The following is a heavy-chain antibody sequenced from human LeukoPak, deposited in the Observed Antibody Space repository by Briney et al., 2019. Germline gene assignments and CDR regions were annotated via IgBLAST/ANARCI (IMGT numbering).Heavy chain of an antibody. D-gene: IGHD1-1*01. J-gene: IGHJ4*02. V-gene: IGHV3-30-3*01. CDR1: GFTFSNYA. CDR2: ISYDGSNK. Sequence: GGSLRLSCAASGFTFSNYAMHWVRQAPGKGLEWLAIISYDGSNKYYADSVKSRFTISRDNSKNTLYVQMNGLRVDDTAVYYCARDRLDGNNWNDCDYWGQGTLVTVSS. CDR3: ARDRLDGNNWNDCDY.